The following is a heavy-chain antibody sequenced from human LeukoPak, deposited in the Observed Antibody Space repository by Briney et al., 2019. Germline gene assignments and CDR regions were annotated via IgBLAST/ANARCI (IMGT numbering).Heavy chain of an antibody. Sequence: PGGSLRLSCAASGFTFDDYAMHWVRQAPGKGLEWVSGISWNSGSIGYADSVKGRFTISRDNAKNSLYLQMNSLRAEDTALYYCAKWGDYSLKSFDYWGQGTLVTVSS. CDR3: AKWGDYSLKSFDY. J-gene: IGHJ4*02. CDR2: ISWNSGSI. V-gene: IGHV3-9*01. CDR1: GFTFDDYA. D-gene: IGHD3-16*01.